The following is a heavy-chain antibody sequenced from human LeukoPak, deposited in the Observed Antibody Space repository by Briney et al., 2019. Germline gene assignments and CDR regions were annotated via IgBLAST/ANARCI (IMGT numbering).Heavy chain of an antibody. J-gene: IGHJ4*02. CDR2: INHSGST. Sequence: SETLSLTCAVYGGSFSGYYWSWIRQPPGKGLEWFGEINHSGSTNYNPSLKSRVTISVDTSKNQFSLKLSSVTAADTAVYYCARGVSSGWYARRAYYFDYWGQGTLVTVSS. D-gene: IGHD6-19*01. CDR3: ARGVSSGWYARRAYYFDY. CDR1: GGSFSGYY. V-gene: IGHV4-34*01.